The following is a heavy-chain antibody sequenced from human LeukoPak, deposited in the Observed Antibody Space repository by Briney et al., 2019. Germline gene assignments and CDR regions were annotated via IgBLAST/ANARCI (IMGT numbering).Heavy chain of an antibody. CDR3: ARDPGLRYFDWFLYYFDY. J-gene: IGHJ4*02. Sequence: GGSLRLSCAASGFTFDDYGMSWVRQAPGKGLEWVSGINWNGGSTGYADSVKGRFTISRDNAKNSLYLQMNSLRAEDTAVYYCARDPGLRYFDWFLYYFDYWGQGTLVTVSS. V-gene: IGHV3-20*04. CDR1: GFTFDDYG. D-gene: IGHD3-9*01. CDR2: INWNGGST.